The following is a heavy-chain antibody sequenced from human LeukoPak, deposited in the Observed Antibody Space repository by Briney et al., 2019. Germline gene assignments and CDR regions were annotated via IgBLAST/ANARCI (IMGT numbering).Heavy chain of an antibody. Sequence: SETLSLTCTVSGGSISSYYWTWIRQPPGKGLEWIGYIYYSGNTNYNPSLKSRVTISLDTSRNQFSLKLSSLTAADTAVYYCAGRRISYFDSWGQGTLVTVSS. CDR3: AGRRISYFDS. CDR1: GGSISSYY. CDR2: IYYSGNT. D-gene: IGHD2-15*01. J-gene: IGHJ4*02. V-gene: IGHV4-59*01.